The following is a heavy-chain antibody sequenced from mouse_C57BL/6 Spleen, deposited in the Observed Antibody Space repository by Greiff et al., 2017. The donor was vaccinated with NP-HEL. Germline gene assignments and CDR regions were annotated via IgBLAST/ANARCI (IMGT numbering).Heavy chain of an antibody. V-gene: IGHV1-52*01. J-gene: IGHJ2*01. Sequence: VQLQEPGAELVRPGSSVKLSCKASGYTFTSYWMHWVKQRPIQGLEWIGNIDPSDSETHYNQKFKDKATLTVDKSSSTAYMQLSSLTSEDSAVYYCARKCSSGYMDYWGQGTTLTVSS. CDR1: GYTFTSYW. CDR3: ARKCSSGYMDY. D-gene: IGHD3-1*01. CDR2: IDPSDSET.